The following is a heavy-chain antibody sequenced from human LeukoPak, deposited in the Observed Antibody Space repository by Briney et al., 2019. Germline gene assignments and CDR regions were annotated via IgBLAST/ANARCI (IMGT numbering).Heavy chain of an antibody. CDR3: ARASGSVTAFDY. CDR2: INHSGST. J-gene: IGHJ4*02. D-gene: IGHD2-21*02. CDR1: GGSFSGYY. V-gene: IGHV4-34*01. Sequence: SETLSLTCAVYGGSFSGYYWSWIRQPPGKGLEWIGEINHSGSTNYNPSLKSRVTISVDTSKNQFSLKLSSVTAADTAVYYCARASGSVTAFDYWGQGTLVTVSS.